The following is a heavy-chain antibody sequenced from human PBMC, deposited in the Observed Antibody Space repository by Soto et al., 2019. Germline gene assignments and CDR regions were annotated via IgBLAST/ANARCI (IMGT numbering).Heavy chain of an antibody. V-gene: IGHV6-1*01. Sequence: SQTLSLTCDISGDSVSSSSATWNWIRESPSRGLEWLGRTFYRSKWIHDYALSVKSRIIINPETSKNQFSLQLNSVTPGDTAMYYCARQLAGTFDSWGQGTLVTVSS. CDR1: GDSVSSSSAT. CDR2: TFYRSKWIH. J-gene: IGHJ4*02. D-gene: IGHD3-10*01. CDR3: ARQLAGTFDS.